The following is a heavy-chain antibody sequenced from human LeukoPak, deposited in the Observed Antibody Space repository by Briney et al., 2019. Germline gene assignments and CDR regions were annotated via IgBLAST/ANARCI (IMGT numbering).Heavy chain of an antibody. V-gene: IGHV1-3*01. J-gene: IGHJ3*02. D-gene: IGHD3-22*01. CDR3: ASSGYYYPYAFDI. Sequence: GASENVSCKASGYTFTSYAMHWVRQAPGQRLEWMGWINAGNGNTKYSQKFQGRVTITRDTSASTAYMELSSLRSEDTAVYYCASSGYYYPYAFDIWGQGTMVTVSS. CDR2: INAGNGNT. CDR1: GYTFTSYA.